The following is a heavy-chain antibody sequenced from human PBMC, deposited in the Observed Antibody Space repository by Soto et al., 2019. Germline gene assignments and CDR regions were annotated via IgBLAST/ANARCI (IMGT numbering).Heavy chain of an antibody. CDR1: GGSISSSNW. CDR2: IYHSGST. D-gene: IGHD3-10*01. Sequence: PSETLSLTCAVSGGSISSSNWWSWVRQPPGKGPEWIGEIYHSGSTNYNPSLKSRVTISVDKSKNQFSLKLSSVTAADTAVYYCARRGYYYGSGNSLDVWGQGTTVTVSS. V-gene: IGHV4-4*02. J-gene: IGHJ6*02. CDR3: ARRGYYYGSGNSLDV.